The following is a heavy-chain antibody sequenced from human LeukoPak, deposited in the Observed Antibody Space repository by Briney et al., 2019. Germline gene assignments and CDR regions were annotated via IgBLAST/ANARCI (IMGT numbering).Heavy chain of an antibody. CDR2: ISWNSGSI. Sequence: GGYLRLSCAASGFTFDDYAMHWVRQAPGKGLEWVSGISWNSGSIGYADSVKGRFTISRDNAKNSLYLQMNSLRAEDTALYYCAKGHVPIGYGDYGGVFDYWGQGTLVTVSS. CDR3: AKGHVPIGYGDYGGVFDY. D-gene: IGHD4-17*01. V-gene: IGHV3-9*01. J-gene: IGHJ4*02. CDR1: GFTFDDYA.